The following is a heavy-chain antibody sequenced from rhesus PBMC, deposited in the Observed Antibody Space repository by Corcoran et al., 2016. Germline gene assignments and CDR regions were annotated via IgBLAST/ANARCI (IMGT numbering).Heavy chain of an antibody. D-gene: IGHD4-35*01. Sequence: QVQLQESGPGLVKPSETLSLTCAVSGGSIGKTYWTWIRQAPGKGLEWIGYIYGSGSNYDNPSIKSRVTLSVDTSKNQFSLKLTSVTAADTAVYYCARSPSGNYYDFDLWGQGALLTVS. CDR2: IYGSGSN. J-gene: IGHJ1*01. CDR1: GGSIGKTY. V-gene: IGHV4S11*01. CDR3: ARSPSGNYYDFDL.